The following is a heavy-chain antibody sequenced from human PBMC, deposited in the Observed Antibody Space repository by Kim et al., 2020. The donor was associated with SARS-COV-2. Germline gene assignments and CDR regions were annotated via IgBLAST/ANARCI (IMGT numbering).Heavy chain of an antibody. CDR3: ARRHSSGWNDY. D-gene: IGHD6-19*01. J-gene: IGHJ4*02. V-gene: IGHV1-46*01. Sequence: TSYVQKFQGRVTMTRDTATSTVYMELSGLRSDDTAVYDCARRHSSGWNDYWGQGTLVTVSS. CDR2: T.